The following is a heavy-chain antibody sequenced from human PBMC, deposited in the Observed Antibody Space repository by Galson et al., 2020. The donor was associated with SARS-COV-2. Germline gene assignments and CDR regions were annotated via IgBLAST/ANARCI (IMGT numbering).Heavy chain of an antibody. CDR2: IYHGGGT. V-gene: IGHV4-4*02. Sequence: SETLSLTCAVSGGSISSSNWWGWVRKPPGKGQEWIGEIYHGGGTNYNPSLKSRVTISVDKSKNQFSLKLTSVTAADTAVYYCVRGPVSGSYRWFDPWGQGTLVTVSS. CDR1: GGSISSSNW. CDR3: VRGPVSGSYRWFDP. J-gene: IGHJ5*02. D-gene: IGHD1-26*01.